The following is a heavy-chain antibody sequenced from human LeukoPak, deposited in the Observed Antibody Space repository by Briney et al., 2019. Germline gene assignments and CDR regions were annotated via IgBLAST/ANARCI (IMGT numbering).Heavy chain of an antibody. V-gene: IGHV3-53*05. D-gene: IGHD3-10*01. CDR3: AKSQLIGSYHPPGY. CDR1: GFTVSSNY. Sequence: GGSLRLSCAASGFTVSSNYMSWVRQAPGKGLEWVSVIYSGGYTYYADSVKGRFTISRDNSKNTLSLQMDSLRPEDTAVYYCAKSQLIGSYHPPGYCGQGTLVTVSS. CDR2: IYSGGYT. J-gene: IGHJ4*02.